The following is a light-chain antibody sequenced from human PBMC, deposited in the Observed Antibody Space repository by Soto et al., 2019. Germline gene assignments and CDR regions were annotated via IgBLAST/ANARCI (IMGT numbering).Light chain of an antibody. CDR2: DSD. V-gene: IGLV1-51*01. J-gene: IGLJ1*01. Sequence: QSVLTQPPSVSAAPGQEVTISCSGSSSNIAANSVSWYQHLPGTAPKLLIYDSDRRHSGTPARFSGSKSGTSATLGITGLQTGDEADYYCGAWDTSLTVYVFGSGTNLTVL. CDR3: GAWDTSLTVYV. CDR1: SSNIAANS.